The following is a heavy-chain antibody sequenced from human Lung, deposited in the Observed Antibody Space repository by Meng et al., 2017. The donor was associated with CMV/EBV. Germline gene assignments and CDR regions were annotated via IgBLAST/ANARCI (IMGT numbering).Heavy chain of an antibody. J-gene: IGHJ2*01. V-gene: IGHV1-69*02. Sequence: SSVXVSCKAPGDAFSYTINWVRQAPGQGLEWMGRIIPVLTMPIYAQKFQGRVTFTADRSTSTVYMDLSSLRAEDTAVYYCARGKAGNSGSGYFDLWGRGSLVTVSS. CDR3: ARGKAGNSGSGYFDL. D-gene: IGHD4-23*01. CDR2: IIPVLTMP. CDR1: GDAFSYT.